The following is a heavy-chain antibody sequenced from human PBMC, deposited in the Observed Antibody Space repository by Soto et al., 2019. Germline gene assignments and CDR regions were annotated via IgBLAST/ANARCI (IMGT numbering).Heavy chain of an antibody. CDR1: GFSFSNYA. Sequence: GGSLRLSCSVSGFSFSNYAMTWVRQAPGKGLEWVSSISGGGGGTHYADSMKGRVTISRDNSRNTLHLEMKRLRADDTAVYYCAKGSQYDNFAARDVFSSWGQGTLVPVSA. D-gene: IGHD3-9*01. CDR2: ISGGGGGT. V-gene: IGHV3-23*01. J-gene: IGHJ5*02. CDR3: AKGSQYDNFAARDVFSS.